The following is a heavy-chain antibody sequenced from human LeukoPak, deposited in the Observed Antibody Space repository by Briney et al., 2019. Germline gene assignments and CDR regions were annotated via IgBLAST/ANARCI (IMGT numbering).Heavy chain of an antibody. J-gene: IGHJ5*02. CDR1: GYSFTSYW. V-gene: IGHV5-51*01. D-gene: IGHD4-11*01. Sequence: GESLKISCKGSGYSFTSYWIGWVRQMPGKGLEWMGIIYPGDSDTRYSPSFQGQVTISPDKSISTAYLQWGRLMASGHGLFFCARHAATVTGNWFDPWGQGTLVTVSS. CDR2: IYPGDSDT. CDR3: ARHAATVTGNWFDP.